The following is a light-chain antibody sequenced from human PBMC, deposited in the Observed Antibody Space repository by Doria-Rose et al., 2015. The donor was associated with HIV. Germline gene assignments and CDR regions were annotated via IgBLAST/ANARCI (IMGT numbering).Light chain of an antibody. CDR2: DGS. CDR1: QSFSSTY. Sequence: EIVMTQSPGTLSLSPGERATLSCRASQSFSSTYLAWYQQKPGQAPSLLIYDGSTRATGIPDRLSASGSGTDFTLTINRLEPEDFALYYCHQYGTSWTFGPGTKVEI. J-gene: IGKJ1*01. CDR3: HQYGTSWT. V-gene: IGKV3-20*01.